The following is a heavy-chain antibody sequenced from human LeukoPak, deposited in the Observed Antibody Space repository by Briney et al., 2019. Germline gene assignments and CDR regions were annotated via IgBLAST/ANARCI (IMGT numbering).Heavy chain of an antibody. CDR3: AREGYCSGGSCYPYYFDY. Sequence: GGSLRLSCAASGFTFSSYWMGWVRQAPGKGLEWVANIKQDGSEKYYVDSVKGRFTISRDNAKNSLYLQMNSLRAEDTAVYYCAREGYCSGGSCYPYYFDYWGQGTLVTVSS. D-gene: IGHD2-15*01. CDR1: GFTFSSYW. V-gene: IGHV3-7*01. J-gene: IGHJ4*02. CDR2: IKQDGSEK.